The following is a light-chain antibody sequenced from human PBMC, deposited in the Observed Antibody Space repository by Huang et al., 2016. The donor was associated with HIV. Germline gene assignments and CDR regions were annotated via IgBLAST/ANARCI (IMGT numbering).Light chain of an antibody. CDR1: QSLVHSDGNTY. CDR3: MQGTHWPL. V-gene: IGKV2-30*02. J-gene: IGKJ2*01. CDR2: NVS. Sequence: DVVMTQSPLSLPVTLGQPASISCRSSQSLVHSDGNTYLNWFQQRPGQSPRRLIYNVSNRDSGVPDRVSGSGSGTDFTLKISRVEAEDVGVYYCMQGTHWPLFGQGTKLEIK.